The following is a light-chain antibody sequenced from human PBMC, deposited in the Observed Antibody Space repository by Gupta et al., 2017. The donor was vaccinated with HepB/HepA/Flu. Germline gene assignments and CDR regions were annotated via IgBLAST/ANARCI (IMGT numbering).Light chain of an antibody. CDR2: ATS. CDR1: QSISRY. Sequence: DIQMTQSPSSLSASVGDRVTITCRASQSISRYLNWYQQQPGKAPKLLISATSSLQSGVPSRFSGRGSVTDFTVTISSLQPEDFGSYYCQQRYRTPWTFGQGTKVEI. J-gene: IGKJ1*01. CDR3: QQRYRTPWT. V-gene: IGKV1-39*01.